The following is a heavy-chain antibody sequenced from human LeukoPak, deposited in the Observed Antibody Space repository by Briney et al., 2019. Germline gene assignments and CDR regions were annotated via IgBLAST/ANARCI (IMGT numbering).Heavy chain of an antibody. J-gene: IGHJ3*02. CDR3: ARGTNNPSDM. D-gene: IGHD1/OR15-1a*01. CDR2: TRNRANSYTT. Sequence: GGSLRLSCAASGFTVINYAMNWVRQAPGKGLEWVGRTRNRANSYTTEYAASVKGRFTISRDDSKNSLYLQMNSLKIEDTAVYYCARGTNNPSDMWGQGTVVTVSS. CDR1: GFTVINYA. V-gene: IGHV3-72*01.